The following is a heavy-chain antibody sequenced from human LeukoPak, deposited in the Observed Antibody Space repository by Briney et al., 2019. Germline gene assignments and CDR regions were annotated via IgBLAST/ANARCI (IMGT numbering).Heavy chain of an antibody. CDR1: GFTFSSYA. Sequence: GGSLRLSCAASGFTFSSYAMSWVRQAPGKGLEWVSAISGSGGSTYYADSVRGRFTISRDNSKNTLYLQMNSLRAEDTAVYYCAKGKWFGELSDYWGQGTLVTVSS. CDR2: ISGSGGST. V-gene: IGHV3-23*01. CDR3: AKGKWFGELSDY. D-gene: IGHD3-10*01. J-gene: IGHJ4*02.